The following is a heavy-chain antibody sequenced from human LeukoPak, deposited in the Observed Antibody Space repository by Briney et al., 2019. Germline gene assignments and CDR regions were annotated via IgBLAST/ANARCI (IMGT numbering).Heavy chain of an antibody. D-gene: IGHD2-2*01. V-gene: IGHV3-23*01. J-gene: IGHJ4*02. CDR3: AKDAEYQLPNICLDY. CDR2: ISGSGGST. CDR1: GFTFGSYA. Sequence: GGSLRLSCAASGFTFGSYAMSWVRQAPGKGLERVSAISGSGGSTYYADSVKGRFTISRDNSKNTLYLQMNSLRAEDTAVYYCAKDAEYQLPNICLDYWGQGTLVTVSS.